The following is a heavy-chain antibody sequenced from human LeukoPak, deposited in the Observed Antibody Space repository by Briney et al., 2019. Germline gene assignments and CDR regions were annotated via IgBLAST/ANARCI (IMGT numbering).Heavy chain of an antibody. Sequence: PSETLSLTCTVSGGSISSYYWSWIRQPPGKGLEWIGYIYYSGSTNYNPSLKSRVTISVDTSKNQFSLKLSSVTAADTAVYYCARHQLYYCSSTSCYAGKVAWFDPWGQGTLVTVSS. CDR3: ARHQLYYCSSTSCYAGKVAWFDP. J-gene: IGHJ5*02. CDR1: GGSISSYY. V-gene: IGHV4-59*08. D-gene: IGHD2-2*01. CDR2: IYYSGST.